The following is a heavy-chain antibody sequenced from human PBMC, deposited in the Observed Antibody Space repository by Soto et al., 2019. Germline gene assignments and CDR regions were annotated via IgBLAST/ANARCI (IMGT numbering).Heavy chain of an antibody. CDR2: ISAYNGDT. CDR3: ARDKMVYTYGSGTFDY. J-gene: IGHJ4*02. D-gene: IGHD3-10*01. V-gene: IGHV1-18*04. CDR1: GFTFTSFG. Sequence: QIHLVQSGSEVKKPGASVKVSCKASGFTFTSFGISWVRQAPGQGLEWMGWISAYNGDTDIAQRVQGRVTLTTDTSTNTAYMEFRRLRSDDTAVYYCARDKMVYTYGSGTFDYWGQGTVVTVSS.